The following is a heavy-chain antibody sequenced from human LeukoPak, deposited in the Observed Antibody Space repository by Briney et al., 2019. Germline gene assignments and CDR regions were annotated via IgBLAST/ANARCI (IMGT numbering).Heavy chain of an antibody. CDR1: GFTFSRHW. V-gene: IGHV3-74*01. Sequence: PGGSLRLSCAASGFTFSRHWMHWAHQAPGKGLVWISRINSDASDTNYADFVKGRFTISRDNAKNTVYLQINSLRDEDTAVYYCARICSSTDCLIPDWGQGTLVTVSS. J-gene: IGHJ4*02. D-gene: IGHD2-2*01. CDR3: ARICSSTDCLIPD. CDR2: INSDASDT.